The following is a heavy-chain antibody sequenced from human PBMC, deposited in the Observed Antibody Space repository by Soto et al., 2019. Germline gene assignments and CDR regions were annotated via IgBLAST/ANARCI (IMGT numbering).Heavy chain of an antibody. Sequence: GESLKISCKGSGYSFTSYWIGWVRQMPGKGLEWMGIIYPGDSDTRYSPSFQGQVTISADKSISTAYLQWSSLKASDTAMYYCARLVGTANYSYNGMDAWGQGTRSPSP. V-gene: IGHV5-51*01. CDR1: GYSFTSYW. J-gene: IGHJ6*02. CDR2: IYPGDSDT. D-gene: IGHD6-19*01. CDR3: ARLVGTANYSYNGMDA.